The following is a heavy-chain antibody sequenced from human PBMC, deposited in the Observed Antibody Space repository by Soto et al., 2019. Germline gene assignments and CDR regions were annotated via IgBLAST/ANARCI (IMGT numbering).Heavy chain of an antibody. D-gene: IGHD6-19*01. Sequence: GGSLRLSCAASGFTFSNAWMNWVRQAPGKGLEWVGRIKSKTDGGTTDYAAPVKGRFTISRDDSKNTLYLQMNSLKTEDTAVYYCTTSIAVAGTRVYDYYYGMDVWGQGTTVTVSS. V-gene: IGHV3-15*07. CDR3: TTSIAVAGTRVYDYYYGMDV. J-gene: IGHJ6*02. CDR1: GFTFSNAW. CDR2: IKSKTDGGTT.